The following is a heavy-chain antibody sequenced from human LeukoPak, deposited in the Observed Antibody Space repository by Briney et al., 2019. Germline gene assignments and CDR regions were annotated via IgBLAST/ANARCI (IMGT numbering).Heavy chain of an antibody. D-gene: IGHD6-6*01. Sequence: PSETLSLTCTVSGGSISSGGYYWSWIRQPPGTGLEWIGYIYHSGSTYYNPSLKSRVTISVDRSKNQFSLKLSSVTAADTAVYYCAREEQLGPFDYWGQGTLVTVSS. CDR1: GGSISSGGYY. CDR2: IYHSGST. V-gene: IGHV4-30-2*01. CDR3: AREEQLGPFDY. J-gene: IGHJ4*02.